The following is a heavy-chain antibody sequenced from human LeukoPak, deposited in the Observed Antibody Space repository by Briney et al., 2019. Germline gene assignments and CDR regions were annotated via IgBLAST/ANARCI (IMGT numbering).Heavy chain of an antibody. D-gene: IGHD7-27*01. V-gene: IGHV3-11*06. CDR1: GFTFSDSY. J-gene: IGHJ3*02. CDR3: ARERPGEDTFDI. CDR2: IGGSSSDT. Sequence: GGSLRLSCAASGFTFSDSYMSWIRKPPGKGLEWISYIGGSSSDTWYADSVKGRFTISRDNAKNSLYLQMNSLRTEDTAVYYCARERPGEDTFDIWGQGTMVTVSS.